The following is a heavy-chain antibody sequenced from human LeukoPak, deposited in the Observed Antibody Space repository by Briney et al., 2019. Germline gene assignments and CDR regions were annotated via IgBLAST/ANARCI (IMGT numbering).Heavy chain of an antibody. CDR3: ARGTGTLDY. Sequence: GGTLRLSCAASGFTFDDYGMTWVRQAPGKGLEWVSGINWNGDTRAYADSVKGRFTISRDNAKNSLYLQMNGLRAEDTALYYCARGTGTLDYWGQGTLVTVSS. J-gene: IGHJ4*02. CDR2: INWNGDTR. D-gene: IGHD1-7*01. CDR1: GFTFDDYG. V-gene: IGHV3-20*04.